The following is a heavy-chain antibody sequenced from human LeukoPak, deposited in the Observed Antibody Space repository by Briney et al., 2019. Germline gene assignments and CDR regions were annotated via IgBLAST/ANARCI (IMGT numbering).Heavy chain of an antibody. Sequence: PGGSLRLSCAASGLTFDDYGMSWVRQAPGKGLEWVSGINWNGGSTYYADSVKGRFTISRDNSKNTLYLQMNSLRAEDTAVYYCATNTYYYDSSGFGFDPWGQGTLVTVSS. D-gene: IGHD3-22*01. CDR3: ATNTYYYDSSGFGFDP. V-gene: IGHV3-20*04. CDR2: INWNGGST. CDR1: GLTFDDYG. J-gene: IGHJ5*02.